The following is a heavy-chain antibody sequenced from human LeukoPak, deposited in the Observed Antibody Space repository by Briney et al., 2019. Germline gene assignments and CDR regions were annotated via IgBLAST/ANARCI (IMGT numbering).Heavy chain of an antibody. D-gene: IGHD1-26*01. J-gene: IGHJ4*02. Sequence: GGSLRLSCAASEFTFSTYSMNWVRQAPGKGLEWVSHITASGTAMFYADSVKGRFTISRDNAKNSLYLQMNSLRDEDTAVYYCASSGSYRFDYWGQGTLVTVSS. V-gene: IGHV3-48*02. CDR2: ITASGTAM. CDR1: EFTFSTYS. CDR3: ASSGSYRFDY.